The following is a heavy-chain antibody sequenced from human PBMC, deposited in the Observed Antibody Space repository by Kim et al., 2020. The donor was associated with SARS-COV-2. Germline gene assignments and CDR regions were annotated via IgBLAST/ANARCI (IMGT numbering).Heavy chain of an antibody. D-gene: IGHD4-17*01. CDR3: ARAQSYYGDLDAFDI. Sequence: GESLKISCKGSGYSFTSYWIGWVRQMPGKGLEWMGIIYPGDSDTRYSPSFQGQVTISADKSISTAYLQWSSLKASDTAMYYCARAQSYYGDLDAFDIWGQGTMVTVSS. CDR1: GYSFTSYW. J-gene: IGHJ3*02. V-gene: IGHV5-51*01. CDR2: IYPGDSDT.